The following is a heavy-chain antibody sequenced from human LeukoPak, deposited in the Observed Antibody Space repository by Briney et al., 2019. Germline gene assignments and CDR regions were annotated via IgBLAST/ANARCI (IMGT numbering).Heavy chain of an antibody. CDR2: ISGSGGST. V-gene: IGHV3-23*01. CDR1: GFTFSSHA. CDR3: AKDGSGVAAADYYFDY. J-gene: IGHJ4*02. D-gene: IGHD2-15*01. Sequence: GGSLRLFCAASGFTFSSHAMSWGRQAPGKGLEVGSAISGSGGSTFYADSVKGRFTISRDNSKNTLYMQMNSLRAEDTAVYYCAKDGSGVAAADYYFDYWGQGTLVTVSS.